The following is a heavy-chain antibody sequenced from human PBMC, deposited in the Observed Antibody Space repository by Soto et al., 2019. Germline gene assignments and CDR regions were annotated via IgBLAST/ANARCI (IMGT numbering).Heavy chain of an antibody. CDR3: ARVVGVGATYNWFDP. J-gene: IGHJ5*02. V-gene: IGHV4-30-2*01. CDR2: IYHSGST. Sequence: SETLSLTCAVSGGSISSGGYSWSWIRQPPGKGLEWIGYIYHSGSTYYNPSLKSRVTISVDRSKNQFSLKLSSVTAADTAVYYCARVVGVGATYNWFDPWSQGTLVTVSS. D-gene: IGHD1-26*01. CDR1: GGSISSGGYS.